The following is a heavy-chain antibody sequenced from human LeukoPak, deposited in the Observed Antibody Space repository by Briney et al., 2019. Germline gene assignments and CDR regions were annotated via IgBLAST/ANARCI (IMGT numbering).Heavy chain of an antibody. D-gene: IGHD3-10*01. CDR3: AKRGPIYSASPGNYFDY. CDR1: GFTFSSSA. V-gene: IGHV3-23*01. Sequence: GGSLRLSCAASGFTFSSSAMSWVRQAPGKGLEWVSSISGNDDGTYYADSVKGRFTISRDNSKNTLYLQMNSLRAEDTAIYYCAKRGPIYSASPGNYFDYWGQGTLVTVSS. J-gene: IGHJ4*02. CDR2: ISGNDDGT.